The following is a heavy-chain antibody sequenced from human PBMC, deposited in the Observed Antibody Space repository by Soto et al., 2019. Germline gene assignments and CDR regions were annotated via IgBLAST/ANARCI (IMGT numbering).Heavy chain of an antibody. D-gene: IGHD2-15*01. J-gene: IGHJ5*02. V-gene: IGHV4-59*01. CDR1: GGSITSYY. Sequence: SETLSLTCTVSGGSITSYYSSLIRQPPWKGLQCIGYIYSSGRTNYNPSPKSRIAIPVERSKSQFSLKLRSVTAADTAVYYCARQGGVVVDATSNWFDPWGQGTLVTVSS. CDR2: IYSSGRT. CDR3: ARQGGVVVDATSNWFDP.